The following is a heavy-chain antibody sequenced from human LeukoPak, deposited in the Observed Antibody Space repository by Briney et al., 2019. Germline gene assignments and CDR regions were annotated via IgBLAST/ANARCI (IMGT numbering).Heavy chain of an antibody. D-gene: IGHD1-26*01. J-gene: IGHJ4*02. CDR3: ARDLVSGRYFTSFGH. CDR1: GFTFSSYS. Sequence: PGGSLRLSCAASGFTFSSYSMNWVRQAPGKGLEWVSYISSSSSTIYYADSVKGRFTISRDNAKNSLYLQMNSLRDEDTAVYYCARDLVSGRYFTSFGHWGQGTLVTVSS. V-gene: IGHV3-48*02. CDR2: ISSSSSTI.